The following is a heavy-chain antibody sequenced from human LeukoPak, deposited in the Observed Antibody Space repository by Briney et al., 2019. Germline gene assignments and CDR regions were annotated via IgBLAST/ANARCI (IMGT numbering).Heavy chain of an antibody. D-gene: IGHD3-3*01. V-gene: IGHV4-39*07. Sequence: SETLSLTCTVSDGSISSSSYYWGWIRQPPGKGLEWIGSIYYSGSTYYNPSLKSRVTISVDTSKNQFSLKLSSVTAADTAVYYCARDVRDYDFWSGYLTPNWFDPWGQGTLVTVSS. CDR1: DGSISSSSYY. CDR2: IYYSGST. CDR3: ARDVRDYDFWSGYLTPNWFDP. J-gene: IGHJ5*02.